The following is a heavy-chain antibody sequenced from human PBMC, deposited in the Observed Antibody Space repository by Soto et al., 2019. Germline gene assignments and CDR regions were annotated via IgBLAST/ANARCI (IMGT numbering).Heavy chain of an antibody. Sequence: EVHLVASGGGLIQPGGSLRLSCAASGFAFSRHDMHWVRQPTGRGLEWVSSIGIDGDTHYSESVKGRFTLSRENAKNSLYLLMNSLRAGDTAVYYFVREDDGVFDYWGQGILVTVSS. V-gene: IGHV3-13*01. CDR3: VREDDGVFDY. CDR1: GFAFSRHD. CDR2: IGIDGDT. J-gene: IGHJ4*02. D-gene: IGHD4-17*01.